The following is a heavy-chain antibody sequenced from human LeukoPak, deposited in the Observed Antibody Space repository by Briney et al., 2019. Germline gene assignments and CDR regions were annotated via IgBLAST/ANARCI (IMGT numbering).Heavy chain of an antibody. CDR3: ARGGGLDV. CDR2: INHNGNVN. D-gene: IGHD3-16*01. CDR1: GFTFSSYW. J-gene: IGHJ6*02. Sequence: ESGGSLRLSCAASGFTFSSYWMNWARQAPGKGLEWVASINHNGNVNYYVDSVKGRFTISRDNAKNSLYLQMSNLRAEDTAVYFCARGGGLDVWGQGATDTVSS. V-gene: IGHV3-7*03.